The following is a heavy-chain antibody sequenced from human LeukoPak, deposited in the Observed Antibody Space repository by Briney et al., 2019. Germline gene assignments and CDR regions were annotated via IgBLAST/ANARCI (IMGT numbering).Heavy chain of an antibody. Sequence: GSSVKVSCKASGGTFSSYAISWVRQAPGQGLEWMGGTIPIFGTANYAQKFQGRVTITADESTSTAYMELSSLRSEDTAVYYCARAVVAATLEGWFDPWGQGTLVTVSS. J-gene: IGHJ5*02. D-gene: IGHD2-15*01. CDR2: TIPIFGTA. CDR1: GGTFSSYA. CDR3: ARAVVAATLEGWFDP. V-gene: IGHV1-69*01.